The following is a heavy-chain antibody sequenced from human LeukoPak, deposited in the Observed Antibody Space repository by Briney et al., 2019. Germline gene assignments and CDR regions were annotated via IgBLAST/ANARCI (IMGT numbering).Heavy chain of an antibody. Sequence: ASVKVSCKASGYSFTGYYMHWVRQGPGQGLEWMGWINPDSDDSNYAWKFRGRVTMTRDTSITTAYMELYRLISDDTAVYYCARRTSIGSYSNLDYWGQGTLVTVSS. CDR2: INPDSDDS. CDR3: ARRTSIGSYSNLDY. V-gene: IGHV1-2*02. D-gene: IGHD1-26*01. CDR1: GYSFTGYY. J-gene: IGHJ4*02.